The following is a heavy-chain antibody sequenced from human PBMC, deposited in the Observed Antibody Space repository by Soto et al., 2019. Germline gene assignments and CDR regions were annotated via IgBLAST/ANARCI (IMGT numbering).Heavy chain of an antibody. D-gene: IGHD2-15*01. V-gene: IGHV4-59*01. CDR1: GGSISSYY. Sequence: PSETLSLTCTVSGGSISSYYWSWIRQPPGKGLEWIGYIYYSGSTNYNPSLKSRVTISVDTSKNQFSLKLSSVTAADTAVYYCARGVEMALKYYFDYWGQGTLVTVS. CDR2: IYYSGST. CDR3: ARGVEMALKYYFDY. J-gene: IGHJ4*02.